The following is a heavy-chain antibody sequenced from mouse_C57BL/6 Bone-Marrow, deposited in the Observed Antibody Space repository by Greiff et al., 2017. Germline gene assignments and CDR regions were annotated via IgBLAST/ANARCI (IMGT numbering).Heavy chain of an antibody. CDR2: IRLKSDNYAT. CDR3: TYFLGLAY. V-gene: IGHV6-3*01. Sequence: EVQLVESGGGLVQPGGSMKLSCVASGFTFSNYWMNWVRQSPEKGLEWVAQIRLKSDNYATHYAESVKGRFTISRDDSKSSVYLQMNNLRAEDTGIYYCTYFLGLAYWGQGTLVTVSA. D-gene: IGHD2-1*01. CDR1: GFTFSNYW. J-gene: IGHJ3*01.